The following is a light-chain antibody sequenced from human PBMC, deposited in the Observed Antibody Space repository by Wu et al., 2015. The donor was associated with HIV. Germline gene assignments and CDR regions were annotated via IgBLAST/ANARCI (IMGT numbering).Light chain of an antibody. J-gene: IGKJ4*01. V-gene: IGKV3-20*01. CDR1: LSVSSSY. CDR2: GAS. Sequence: EIVLAQSPGTLSLSPGERATLSCRASLSVSSSYLAWYQQKPGQAPRLLIYGASSRATGVPDRFSGSGSGTDFTLTISRLEPEDFAVYYCQQYGSSPFTFGGGTKVEDQT. CDR3: QQYGSSPFT.